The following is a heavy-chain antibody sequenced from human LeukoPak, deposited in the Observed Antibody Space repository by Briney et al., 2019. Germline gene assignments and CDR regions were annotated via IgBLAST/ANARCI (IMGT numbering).Heavy chain of an antibody. CDR1: GGSFSGYY. V-gene: IGHV4-34*01. D-gene: IGHD1-26*01. CDR3: ARAPSRRYRFDYFDY. CDR2: INHSGST. J-gene: IGHJ4*02. Sequence: PSETLSLTXAVYGGSFSGYYWSWIRQPPGKGLEWIGEINHSGSTNYNPSLKSRVTISVDTSKDQFSLKLSSVTAADTAVYYCARAPSRRYRFDYFDYWGQGTLVTVSS.